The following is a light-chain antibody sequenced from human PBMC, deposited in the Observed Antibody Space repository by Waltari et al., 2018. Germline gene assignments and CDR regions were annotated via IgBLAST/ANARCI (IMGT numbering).Light chain of an antibody. Sequence: QPVLTQPPSASGTTGPRVTSSCSGRSHNIGRNTLHCYQQLPGMAPKLLIYNYDQRPSGVPDRFSGSKSGTSASLAISGLQSEDEADYYCAAWDDSLNRVFGTGTKVTVL. CDR1: SHNIGRNT. CDR2: NYD. V-gene: IGLV1-44*01. CDR3: AAWDDSLNRV. J-gene: IGLJ1*01.